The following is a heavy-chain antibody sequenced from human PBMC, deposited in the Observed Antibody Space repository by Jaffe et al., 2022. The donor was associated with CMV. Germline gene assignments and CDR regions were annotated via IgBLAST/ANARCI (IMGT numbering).Heavy chain of an antibody. J-gene: IGHJ4*02. D-gene: IGHD1-7*01. CDR2: IVVGTGNT. Sequence: QMQLVQSGPEVKKPGTSVKVSCKASEFMSTNPAVQWVRQARGQRLEWMGWIVVGTGNTNYAQKFRERLIITRDMSTNTAYMELSGLRSEDTAVYYCSAKTGTTGASTFDCWGQGTLVTVSS. CDR3: SAKTGTTGASTFDC. CDR1: EFMSTNPA. V-gene: IGHV1-58*01.